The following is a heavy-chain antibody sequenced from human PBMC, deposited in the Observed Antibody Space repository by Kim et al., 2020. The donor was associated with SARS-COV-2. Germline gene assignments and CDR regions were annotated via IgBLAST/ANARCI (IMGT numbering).Heavy chain of an antibody. Sequence: VKGRFTISRDNPENTLYLQMTSLRPEDTAVYYCAKAVVRGVNYYYYGMDVWGQGTTVAVSS. J-gene: IGHJ6*01. D-gene: IGHD3-10*01. CDR3: AKAVVRGVNYYYYGMDV. V-gene: IGHV3-30*02.